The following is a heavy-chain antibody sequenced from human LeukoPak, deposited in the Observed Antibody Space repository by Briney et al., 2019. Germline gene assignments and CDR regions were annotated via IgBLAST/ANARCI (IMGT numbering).Heavy chain of an antibody. D-gene: IGHD6-6*01. CDR1: GYTFSNYW. CDR2: IYPGDSDT. CDR3: ARVPYSISSMDY. Sequence: GEPLKISCKSSGYTFSNYWIGWARQMPGKGLEWMGIIYPGDSDTRYSPSFEGQVSISADKSISTAYLQWSSLKASDTAMYYCARVPYSISSMDYWGQGTLVTVSS. J-gene: IGHJ4*02. V-gene: IGHV5-51*01.